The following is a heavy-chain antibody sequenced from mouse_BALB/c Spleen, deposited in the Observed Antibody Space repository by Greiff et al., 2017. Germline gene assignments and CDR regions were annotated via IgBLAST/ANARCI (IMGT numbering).Heavy chain of an antibody. Sequence: EVQLQQSGPELVKPGASVQISCKASGYSFTGYFMNWVMQSHGKSLEWIGRINPYNGDTFYNQKFKGKATLTVDKSSSTAHMELRSLASEDSAVYYCARPYYRYDEAWFAYWGQGTLVTVSA. V-gene: IGHV1-20*02. D-gene: IGHD2-14*01. CDR1: GYSFTGYF. CDR2: INPYNGDT. CDR3: ARPYYRYDEAWFAY. J-gene: IGHJ3*01.